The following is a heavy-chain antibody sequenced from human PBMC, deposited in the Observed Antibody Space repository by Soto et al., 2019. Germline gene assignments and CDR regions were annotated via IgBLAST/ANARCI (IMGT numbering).Heavy chain of an antibody. CDR2: ISNSGRAI. J-gene: IGHJ6*02. Sequence: GGSLRLSCAVFGFTFSNYEMNWVRQAPGKGLEWVSYISNSGRAIYYAESVKGRFTISRDNAKNSLYLQMNSLRAGDTAVYYCARDPEIYSGKFDYRLDVWGQGTTVTVSS. CDR1: GFTFSNYE. D-gene: IGHD4-4*01. V-gene: IGHV3-48*03. CDR3: ARDPEIYSGKFDYRLDV.